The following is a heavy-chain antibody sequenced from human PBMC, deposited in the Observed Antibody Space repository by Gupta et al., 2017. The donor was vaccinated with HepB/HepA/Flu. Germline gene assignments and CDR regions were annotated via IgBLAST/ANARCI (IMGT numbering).Heavy chain of an antibody. V-gene: IGHV3-21*01. D-gene: IGHD6-6*01. CDR1: GFTFSSDS. CDR3: ARVSRTQTYSSSSRGGIDY. CDR2: ISSSSSYI. Sequence: EVQLVESGGGLVKPGGSLRLSCAASGFTFSSDSMNWVRQAPGKGLEWVSTISSSSSYIYYAESVKGRFTISRDNAKNSLYLQMNSLRAEDTAVYYCARVSRTQTYSSSSRGGIDYWGQGTLVTVSS. J-gene: IGHJ4*02.